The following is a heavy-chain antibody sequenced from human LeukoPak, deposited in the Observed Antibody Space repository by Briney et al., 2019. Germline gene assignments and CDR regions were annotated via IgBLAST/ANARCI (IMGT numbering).Heavy chain of an antibody. CDR3: ARSIEAEGPTHNRFDP. Sequence: PSETLSLTCTVSCSHMNFSNNFGRWVRQPPGKGLEWIGSIYYSGTTYYSPSLKSRVTISVDTSKNQFSLKLTSVTAADTSVYLCARSIEAEGPTHNRFDPWGQGTLVTVSS. J-gene: IGHJ5*02. CDR2: IYYSGTT. CDR1: CSHMNFSNNF. V-gene: IGHV4-39*01. D-gene: IGHD6-6*01.